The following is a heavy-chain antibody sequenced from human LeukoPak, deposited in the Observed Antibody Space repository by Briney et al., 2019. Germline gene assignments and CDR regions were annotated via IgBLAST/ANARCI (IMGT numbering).Heavy chain of an antibody. J-gene: IGHJ5*02. D-gene: IGHD6-19*01. CDR2: INHSGST. Sequence: PSETLSLTCAVYGGSFSGYYWSWIRQPPGEGLEWIGEINHSGSTNYNPSLKSRVTISVDTSKNQFSLKLSSVTAADTAVYYCARQGCSGCVRPIRNWFDPWGQGTLVTVSS. CDR1: GGSFSGYY. V-gene: IGHV4-34*01. CDR3: ARQGCSGCVRPIRNWFDP.